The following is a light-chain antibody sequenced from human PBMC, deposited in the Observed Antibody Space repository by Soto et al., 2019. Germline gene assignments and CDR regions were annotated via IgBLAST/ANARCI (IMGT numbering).Light chain of an antibody. CDR3: QQYLASPPWT. V-gene: IGKV3-20*01. Sequence: EIVLTQSPGTLSLSPGERAILSCRASESVNSGYLAWDQQKPGQAPRLLIYGTTIRATGIPDRFSGSGSGTDFTLTISRLEPEDFAVYSCQQYLASPPWTFGQGTKVE. J-gene: IGKJ1*01. CDR2: GTT. CDR1: ESVNSGY.